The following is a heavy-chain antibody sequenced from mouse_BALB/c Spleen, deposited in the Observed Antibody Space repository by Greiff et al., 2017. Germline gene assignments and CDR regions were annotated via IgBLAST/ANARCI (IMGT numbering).Heavy chain of an antibody. CDR2: INPNNGGT. Sequence: VQLKQSGPELVKPGASVKIPCKASGYTFTDYNMDWVKQSHGKSLEWIGDINPNNGGTIYNQKFKGKATLTVDKSSSTAYMELRSLTSEDTAVYYCARDYYGSSYWFAYWGQGTLVTVSA. J-gene: IGHJ3*01. CDR3: ARDYYGSSYWFAY. CDR1: GYTFTDYN. D-gene: IGHD1-1*01. V-gene: IGHV1-18*01.